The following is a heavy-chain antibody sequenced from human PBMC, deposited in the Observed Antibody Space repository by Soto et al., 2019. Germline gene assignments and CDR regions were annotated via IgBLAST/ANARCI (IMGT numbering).Heavy chain of an antibody. CDR3: ARDTAPSDV. CDR2: FDPEDGET. Sequence: APVKGYCKGSVYTITELSMHWVRQAPGKGLGWMGGFDPEDGETIYAQEFQGRVTMTEDTSTDTAYMELSSLRSEDTAVYYCARDTAPSDVWGQGTTVTVSS. V-gene: IGHV1-24*01. J-gene: IGHJ6*02. D-gene: IGHD4-17*01. CDR1: VYTITELS.